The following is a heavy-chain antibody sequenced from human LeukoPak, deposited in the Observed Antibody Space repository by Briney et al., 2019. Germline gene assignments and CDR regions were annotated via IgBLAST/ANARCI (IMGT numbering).Heavy chain of an antibody. CDR2: INPNSGGT. V-gene: IGHV1-2*02. D-gene: IGHD5-24*01. CDR3: ASPVEMATRYFDY. Sequence: ASVKVSCKASGYTFTGYYMHWVRQAPGQGLEWMGWINPNSGGTNYAQKFQGRVTMTRDTSISTAYMELSRLRSDDTAVYYCASPVEMATRYFDYWGQGTLVTVSS. CDR1: GYTFTGYY. J-gene: IGHJ4*02.